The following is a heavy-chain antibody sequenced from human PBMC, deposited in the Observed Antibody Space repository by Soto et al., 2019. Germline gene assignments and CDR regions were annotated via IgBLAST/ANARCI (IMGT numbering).Heavy chain of an antibody. Sequence: GESLKISCKGSGYIFTSYWIGWVRQMPGKGLEWMGIIYPGDSDTRYSPSFQGQVTISADKSISTAYLQWSSLKASDTAMYYCLRMFYAVDDAFDIWGQRTMVPVSS. CDR1: GYIFTSYW. CDR2: IYPGDSDT. J-gene: IGHJ3*02. CDR3: LRMFYAVDDAFDI. D-gene: IGHD2-2*01. V-gene: IGHV5-51*01.